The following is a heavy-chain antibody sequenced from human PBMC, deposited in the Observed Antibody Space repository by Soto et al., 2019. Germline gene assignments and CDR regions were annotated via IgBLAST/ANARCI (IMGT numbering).Heavy chain of an antibody. CDR2: FNPGAGGR. CDR1: GYTFTSYY. CDR3: ARGYCSGGSCYRLYSYDMDV. V-gene: IGHV1-46*01. J-gene: IGHJ6*03. Sequence: ASVKVSCKASGYTFTSYYIHWVRQAPGQGLEWMGIFNPGAGGRSYAQKFQGRVTMTRDTSTSTVYMELSRLRSEDTAVYYCARGYCSGGSCYRLYSYDMDVWG. D-gene: IGHD2-15*01.